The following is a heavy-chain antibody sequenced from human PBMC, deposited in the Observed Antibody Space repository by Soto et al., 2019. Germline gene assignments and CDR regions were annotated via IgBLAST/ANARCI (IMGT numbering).Heavy chain of an antibody. V-gene: IGHV1-69*13. CDR1: GGTFSSYA. Sequence: SVKVSCKASGGTFSSYAISWVRQAPGQGLEWMGGIIPIFGTANYAQKFQGRVTITADESTSTAYMELSSLRSEDTAVYYCARMTTVVTPFFDYWGQGTLVTVSS. J-gene: IGHJ4*02. D-gene: IGHD4-17*01. CDR3: ARMTTVVTPFFDY. CDR2: IIPIFGTA.